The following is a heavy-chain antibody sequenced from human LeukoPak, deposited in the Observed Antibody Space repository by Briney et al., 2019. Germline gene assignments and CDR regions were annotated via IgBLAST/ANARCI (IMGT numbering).Heavy chain of an antibody. D-gene: IGHD5-24*01. Sequence: SVKVSCKASGGTFTNLAISWVRQAPGQGLEWMGRIIPTTGLANYAQKFQGRVTITADKSTSTAYMELSSLRSEDTAVYSCARAPPRLDGYILYYWGQGTLVTVSS. V-gene: IGHV1-69*04. CDR3: ARAPPRLDGYILYY. CDR1: GGTFTNLA. J-gene: IGHJ4*02. CDR2: IIPTTGLA.